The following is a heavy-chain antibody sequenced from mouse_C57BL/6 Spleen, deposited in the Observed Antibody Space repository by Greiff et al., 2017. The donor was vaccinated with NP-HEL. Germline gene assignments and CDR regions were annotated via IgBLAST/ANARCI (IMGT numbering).Heavy chain of an antibody. CDR2: IDPSDSYT. CDR3: ARPGPLPYFDY. J-gene: IGHJ2*01. D-gene: IGHD5-5*01. CDR1: GYTFTSYW. V-gene: IGHV1-69*01. Sequence: QVQLQQPGAELVMPGASVKLSCKASGYTFTSYWMHWVKQRPGQGLEWIGEIDPSDSYTNYNQKFKGKSTLTVDKSSSTAYMRLSSLTTEDAAVYYGARPGPLPYFDYWGQGTTLTVYS.